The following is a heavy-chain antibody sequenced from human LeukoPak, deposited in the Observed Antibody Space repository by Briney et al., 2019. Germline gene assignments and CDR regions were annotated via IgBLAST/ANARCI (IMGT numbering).Heavy chain of an antibody. CDR3: ARVIGYSGYDAFDY. CDR2: IYYSGST. CDR1: GGSFSSYY. V-gene: IGHV4-59*01. J-gene: IGHJ4*02. Sequence: ASETLSLTCAVYGGSFSSYYWSWIRQPPGKGLEWIGYIYYSGSTNYNPSLKSRVTISVDTSKNQFSLKLSSVTAADTAVYYCARVIGYSGYDAFDYWGQGTLVTVSS. D-gene: IGHD5-12*01.